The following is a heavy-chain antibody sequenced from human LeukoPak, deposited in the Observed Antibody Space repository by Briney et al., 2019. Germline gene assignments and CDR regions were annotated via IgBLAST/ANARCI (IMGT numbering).Heavy chain of an antibody. CDR1: GFTFDDYG. V-gene: IGHV3-20*04. CDR3: ARNSSSWYPVSGSDGYDI. D-gene: IGHD6-13*01. J-gene: IGHJ3*02. CDR2: INWNGGST. Sequence: PGGSLRLSCAASGFTFDDYGMSWVRQASGKGLEWGSGINWNGGSTGYADSVKGRFTISRDNAKNSVYLQMNSLRAEDTALYYCARNSSSWYPVSGSDGYDIWGQGTMVTVSS.